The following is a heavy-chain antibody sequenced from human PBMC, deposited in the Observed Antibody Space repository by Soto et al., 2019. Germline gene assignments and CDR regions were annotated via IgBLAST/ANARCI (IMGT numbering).Heavy chain of an antibody. V-gene: IGHV2-26*01. Sequence: QVTLKESGPVLVKPTEPLTLTCTVSGFSLSNARMGVSWIRQPPGKALEWLAHIFSNDEKSYSTSLKSRLTISKDTSKSQVVLTMTNMDPVDTATYYCARGVISGYYYGMDVWGQGTTVTVSS. D-gene: IGHD3-16*02. CDR3: ARGVISGYYYGMDV. CDR2: IFSNDEK. J-gene: IGHJ6*02. CDR1: GFSLSNARMG.